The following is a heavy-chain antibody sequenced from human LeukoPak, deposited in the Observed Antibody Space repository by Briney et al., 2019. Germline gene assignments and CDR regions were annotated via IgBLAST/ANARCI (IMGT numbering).Heavy chain of an antibody. CDR2: IYHSGST. V-gene: IGHV4-30-2*01. CDR3: ARTYYYDSSGYYFDY. CDR1: RGSISSSSYS. Sequence: SETLSLTCTVSRGSISSSSYSWSWIRQPPGKGLEWIGYIYHSGSTYYNPSLKSRVTISVDRSKNQFSLKLSSVTAADTAVYYCARTYYYDSSGYYFDYWGQGTLVTVSS. J-gene: IGHJ4*02. D-gene: IGHD3-22*01.